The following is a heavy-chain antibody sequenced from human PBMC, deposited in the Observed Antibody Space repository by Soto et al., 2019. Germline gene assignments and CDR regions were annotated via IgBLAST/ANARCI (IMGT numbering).Heavy chain of an antibody. V-gene: IGHV3-7*01. CDR3: ARDDRLLWFGELYDY. CDR2: IKQDGSEK. Sequence: HPGGSLRLSCAASGFTFSSYAMSWVRQAPGKGLEWVANIKQDGSEKYYVDSVKGRFTISRDNAKNSLYLQMNSLRAEDTAVYYCARDDRLLWFGELYDYWGQGTLVTVSS. J-gene: IGHJ4*02. CDR1: GFTFSSYA. D-gene: IGHD3-10*01.